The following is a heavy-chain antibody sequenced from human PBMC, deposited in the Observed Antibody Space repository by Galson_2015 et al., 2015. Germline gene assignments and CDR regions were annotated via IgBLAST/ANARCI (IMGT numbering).Heavy chain of an antibody. CDR2: ISSSSSYI. CDR3: ARGYSSGWYGTSD. CDR1: GFTFSSYR. D-gene: IGHD6-19*01. Sequence: SLRLSCAASGFTFSSYRMNWVRQAPGKGLEWVSSISSSSSYIYYADSVKGRFTISRDNAKNSLYLQMNSLRAEDTAVYYCARGYSSGWYGTSDWGQGTLVTVSS. V-gene: IGHV3-21*01. J-gene: IGHJ4*02.